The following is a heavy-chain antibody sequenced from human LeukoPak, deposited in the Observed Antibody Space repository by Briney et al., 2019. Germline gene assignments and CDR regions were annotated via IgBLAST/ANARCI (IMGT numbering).Heavy chain of an antibody. D-gene: IGHD5-24*01. CDR3: ARNRDGYNSFDY. Sequence: SETLSLTCTVSGGSINNGGYYWRWLRQHPGKGLEWLGYIYYSGSSYYNPSLRSRVTISVDTSKNHFSLKLSSVTAADTAVYYCARNRDGYNSFDYWGQGTLVTVSS. CDR1: GGSINNGGYY. J-gene: IGHJ4*02. CDR2: IYYSGSS. V-gene: IGHV4-31*03.